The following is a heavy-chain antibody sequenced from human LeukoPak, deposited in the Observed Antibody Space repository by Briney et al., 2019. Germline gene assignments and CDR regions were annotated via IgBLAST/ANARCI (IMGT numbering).Heavy chain of an antibody. CDR2: ISGSGGST. Sequence: GGSLRLSCAASGFTFSRYAMRGVREAPGKGLEGGSAISGSGGSTYYADSAKGRFTIPRDNSKNTLYLQMNSLRAEDTAVYYCAKDKNVVVPAAILGDPWGQGTLVTVSS. V-gene: IGHV3-23*01. D-gene: IGHD2-2*01. CDR1: GFTFSRYA. J-gene: IGHJ5*02. CDR3: AKDKNVVVPAAILGDP.